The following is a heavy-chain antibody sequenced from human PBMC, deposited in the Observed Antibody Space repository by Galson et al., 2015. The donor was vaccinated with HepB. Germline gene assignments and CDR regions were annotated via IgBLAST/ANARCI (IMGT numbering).Heavy chain of an antibody. CDR1: EFILSMYW. J-gene: IGHJ6*02. Sequence: SLRLSCAASEFILSMYWMNWVRQAPGKGLEWVANIKGDGSEKNYVDSVKGRFTIARDNAKNSLYLQMNSLRGEDTAVYYCERVKRGEWYSFYYYGMDVWGRGTTVTVSS. CDR3: ERVKRGEWYSFYYYGMDV. V-gene: IGHV3-7*05. D-gene: IGHD3-10*01. CDR2: IKGDGSEK.